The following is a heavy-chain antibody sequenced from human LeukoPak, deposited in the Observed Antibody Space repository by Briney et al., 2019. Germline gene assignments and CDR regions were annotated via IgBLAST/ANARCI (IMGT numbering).Heavy chain of an antibody. CDR1: GFTFSNYA. CDR2: IGGGGSLT. J-gene: IGHJ4*02. D-gene: IGHD6-19*01. CDR3: AKGQQWLITTGYFDY. Sequence: GSLRLSCAASGFTFSNYAMTWVRQAPGRGLEWVSTIGGGGSLTFYTDSVKGRFTISRDNSKDALFLQMNSLRAEDTAVYYCAKGQQWLITTGYFDYWGQGTLVTVSS. V-gene: IGHV3-23*01.